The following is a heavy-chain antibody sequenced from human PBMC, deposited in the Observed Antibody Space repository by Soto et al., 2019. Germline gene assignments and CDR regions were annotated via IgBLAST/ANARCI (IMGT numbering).Heavy chain of an antibody. Sequence: ASVKVSCKASGYTFTSYYMHWVRQAPGQGLEWMGIINPSGGSTSYAQKFQGRVTMTRDTSTSTVYMELSSLRSEDTAVYYCAIDPSYNWNYGAPAYYYYYMDVWGKGTTVTVSS. CDR3: AIDPSYNWNYGAPAYYYYYMDV. V-gene: IGHV1-46*03. J-gene: IGHJ6*03. CDR1: GYTFTSYY. D-gene: IGHD1-7*01. CDR2: INPSGGST.